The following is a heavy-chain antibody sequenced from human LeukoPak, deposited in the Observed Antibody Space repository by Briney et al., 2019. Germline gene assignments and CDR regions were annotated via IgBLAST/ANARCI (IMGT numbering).Heavy chain of an antibody. D-gene: IGHD1-26*01. CDR2: ISSSSSYI. CDR3: ARDLGGSYVD. Sequence: SCKASGGTFSSYSMNWVRQAPGKGLEWVSSISSSSSYIYYADSVKGRFTISRDNAKNSLYLQMNSLRAEDTAVYYCARDLGGSYVDWGQGTLVTVSS. J-gene: IGHJ4*02. CDR1: GGTFSSYS. V-gene: IGHV3-21*01.